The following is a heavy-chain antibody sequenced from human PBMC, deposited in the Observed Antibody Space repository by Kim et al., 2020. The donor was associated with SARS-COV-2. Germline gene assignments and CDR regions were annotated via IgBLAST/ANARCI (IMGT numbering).Heavy chain of an antibody. D-gene: IGHD3-3*01. Sequence: SETLSLTCAVYGGSFSGYYWSWIRQPPGKGLEWIGEINHSGSTNYNPSLKSRVTISVDTSKNQFSLKLSSVTVADTAVYYCARSLRFLEWLNNPNWFDPWGQGTLVTVSS. V-gene: IGHV4-34*01. CDR1: GGSFSGYY. J-gene: IGHJ5*02. CDR2: INHSGST. CDR3: ARSLRFLEWLNNPNWFDP.